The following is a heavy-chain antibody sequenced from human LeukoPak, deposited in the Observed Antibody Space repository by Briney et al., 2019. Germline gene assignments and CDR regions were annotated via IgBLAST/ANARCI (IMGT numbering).Heavy chain of an antibody. CDR2: ISSSSSYI. D-gene: IGHD6-19*01. CDR3: ARDRSSGWYSLVYFQH. CDR1: GFIFSSYG. Sequence: GGSLRLSCAASGFIFSSYGMNWVRQAPGKGLEWVSSISSSSSYIYYADSVKGRFTIPRDNAKNSLYLQMNSLRAEDTAVYYCARDRSSGWYSLVYFQHWGQGTLVTVSS. V-gene: IGHV3-21*01. J-gene: IGHJ1*01.